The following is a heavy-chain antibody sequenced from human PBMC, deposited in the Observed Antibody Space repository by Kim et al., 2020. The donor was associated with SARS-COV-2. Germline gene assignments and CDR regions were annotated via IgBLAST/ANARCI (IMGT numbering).Heavy chain of an antibody. CDR3: ARVDGGSYGYYGMDV. J-gene: IGHJ6*02. Sequence: GGSLRLSCAASGFTFSSYSMNWVRQAPGKGLEWVSSISSSSSYIYYADSVKGRFTISRDNAKNSLYLQMNSLRAEDTAVYYCARVDGGSYGYYGMDVWGQGTTVTVSS. D-gene: IGHD1-26*01. V-gene: IGHV3-21*01. CDR1: GFTFSSYS. CDR2: ISSSSSYI.